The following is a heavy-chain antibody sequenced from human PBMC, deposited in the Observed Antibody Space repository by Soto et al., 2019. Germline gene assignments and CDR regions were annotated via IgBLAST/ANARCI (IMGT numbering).Heavy chain of an antibody. CDR1: GYTFSSYD. J-gene: IGHJ4*02. D-gene: IGHD3-10*01. CDR3: ARGADSFTYGHKEYFDY. V-gene: IGHV1-8*01. CDR2: MNPNSGNT. Sequence: QVQLVQSGAELKKPGASVKVSCKASGYTFSSYDINWVRQATGQGLEWMGWMNPNSGNTGYARKFQGRVTLTRNTSIGTAYMELSSLRSDDTAIYYCARGADSFTYGHKEYFDYWGQGTLVTVSS.